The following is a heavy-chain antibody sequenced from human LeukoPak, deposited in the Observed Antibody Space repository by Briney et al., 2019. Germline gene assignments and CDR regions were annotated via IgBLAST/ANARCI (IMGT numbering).Heavy chain of an antibody. CDR3: ARALADNRGYYLGFDY. Sequence: GGSLRLSCAASGFTFSSYGMHWVRQAPGKGLEWVSGITGNGGTTYYADSVRGRFTISRDNSKNTVYLQMNTLRPDDTAVYYCARALADNRGYYLGFDYWGQGTLVTVSS. CDR2: ITGNGGTT. V-gene: IGHV3-NL1*01. CDR1: GFTFSSYG. J-gene: IGHJ4*02. D-gene: IGHD3-22*01.